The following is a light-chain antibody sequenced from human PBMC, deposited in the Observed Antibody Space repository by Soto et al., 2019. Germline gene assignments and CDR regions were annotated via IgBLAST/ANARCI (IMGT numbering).Light chain of an antibody. CDR2: DAS. J-gene: IGKJ5*01. V-gene: IGKV3-11*01. Sequence: EIVLTQSPATLSLSPGERSTLSFMASQSVSSYLAWYQQKPGQAPRLLIYDASNRATGIPARFSGSGSGTDFTLTISSLEPEDFAVYYCQQRSNWPPTFGQGTRLEI. CDR3: QQRSNWPPT. CDR1: QSVSSY.